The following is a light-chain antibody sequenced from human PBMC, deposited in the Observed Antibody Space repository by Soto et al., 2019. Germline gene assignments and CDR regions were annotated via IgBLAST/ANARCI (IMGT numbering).Light chain of an antibody. CDR2: RNN. CDR1: SSNNGNNY. V-gene: IGLV1-47*01. Sequence: QSVLTQPPSASGTPGQRVTISCSGTSSNNGNNYVCWYQQLPGTAPKLLIYRNNQRPSGVPDRFSGSKSGTSASLAISGLRSDDEADYYCAAWDDSLSGVVFGGGTKLTVL. CDR3: AAWDDSLSGVV. J-gene: IGLJ2*01.